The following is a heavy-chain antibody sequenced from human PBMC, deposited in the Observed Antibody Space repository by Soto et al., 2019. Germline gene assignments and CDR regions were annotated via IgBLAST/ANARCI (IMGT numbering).Heavy chain of an antibody. J-gene: IGHJ1*01. Sequence: EVQLVESGGGLVQPGGSLRLSCAASGFTVSSNYMSWVRQAPGKGLEWVSVIYSGGSTYYADSVKGRFTISRDNSKNTLYLQMNSLRAEDTAVYYCARDRLSSGWPEYCQHWGQGTLVTVSS. CDR2: IYSGGST. CDR1: GFTVSSNY. D-gene: IGHD6-19*01. CDR3: ARDRLSSGWPEYCQH. V-gene: IGHV3-66*01.